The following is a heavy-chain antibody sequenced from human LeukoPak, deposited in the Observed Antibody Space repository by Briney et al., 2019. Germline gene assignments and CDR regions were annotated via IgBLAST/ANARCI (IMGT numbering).Heavy chain of an antibody. CDR3: ATPYCSGGSCYSGDAFDI. CDR1: GFTFDDYA. V-gene: IGHV3-9*01. Sequence: GGSLRLSCAASGFTFDDYAMHWVRQAPGKGLEWVSGISWNSGSIGYADSVKGRFTISRDNAKNSLYLQMNSLRAEDTALYYCATPYCSGGSCYSGDAFDIWGRGTMVTVSS. J-gene: IGHJ3*02. CDR2: ISWNSGSI. D-gene: IGHD2-15*01.